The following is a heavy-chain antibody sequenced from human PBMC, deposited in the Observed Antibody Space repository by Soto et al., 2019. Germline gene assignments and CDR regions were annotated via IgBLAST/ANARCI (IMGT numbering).Heavy chain of an antibody. V-gene: IGHV4-31*03. Sequence: SETLSLTCTVSGGSIGSGGYYWSWIRQHPGKGLEWIGYIYYSGSTYYNPSLKSRVTISVDTSKNQFSLKLSSVTAADTAVYYCAKSNDYGDHAAFDIWGQGTMVTVSS. D-gene: IGHD4-17*01. CDR1: GGSIGSGGYY. CDR2: IYYSGST. J-gene: IGHJ3*02. CDR3: AKSNDYGDHAAFDI.